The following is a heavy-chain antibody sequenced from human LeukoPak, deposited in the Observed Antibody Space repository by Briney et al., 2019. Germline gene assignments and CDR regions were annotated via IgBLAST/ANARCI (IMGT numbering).Heavy chain of an antibody. CDR3: ARGYCSGGSCYSGGYLHMDV. V-gene: IGHV1-18*01. CDR1: GYTFTSYG. J-gene: IGHJ6*03. Sequence: ASVKVSCKASGYTFTSYGISWVRQAPGQGLEWMGWISAYNGNTDYAQKLQGRVTMTTDTSTSTAYMELRSLRSDDTAVYYCARGYCSGGSCYSGGYLHMDVWGKGTTVTVSS. D-gene: IGHD2-15*01. CDR2: ISAYNGNT.